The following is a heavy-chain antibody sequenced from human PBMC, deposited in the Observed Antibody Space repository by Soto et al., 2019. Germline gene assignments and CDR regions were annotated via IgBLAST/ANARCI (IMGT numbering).Heavy chain of an antibody. CDR2: FYYTGSI. CDR3: ARSMFYSDGSNYSPFDY. CDR1: GGSVSSGNYY. D-gene: IGHD3-22*01. J-gene: IGHJ4*02. V-gene: IGHV4-61*01. Sequence: QVQLQESGPGLVKPSETLSLTCTVSGGSVSSGNYYWSWIRQPPGEGLEWIGYFYYTGSINYNPSLKSRVTISIDASKNQFSLRLSSVTAADTAVYYCARSMFYSDGSNYSPFDYWGQATLVTVSS.